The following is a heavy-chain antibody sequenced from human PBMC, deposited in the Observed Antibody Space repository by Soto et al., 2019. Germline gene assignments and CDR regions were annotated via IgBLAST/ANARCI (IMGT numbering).Heavy chain of an antibody. J-gene: IGHJ5*02. V-gene: IGHV3-15*01. CDR1: GFTFSNAW. Sequence: GGSLRLSCAASGFTFSNAWMSWVRQAPGKGLEWVGRIKSKTDGGTTDYAAPVKGRFTISRDDSKNTLYLQMNSLKTEDTAVYYCTTGPMVRGVSPFDPWGQGTLVTVSS. D-gene: IGHD3-10*01. CDR2: IKSKTDGGTT. CDR3: TTGPMVRGVSPFDP.